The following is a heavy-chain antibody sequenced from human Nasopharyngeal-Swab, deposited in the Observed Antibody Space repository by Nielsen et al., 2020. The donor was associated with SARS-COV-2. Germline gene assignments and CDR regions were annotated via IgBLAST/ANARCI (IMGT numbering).Heavy chain of an antibody. D-gene: IGHD3-3*01. CDR2: IRSDTTTI. CDR1: GLTFSNNP. V-gene: IGHV3-48*01. J-gene: IGHJ4*02. CDR3: ARDREWAFDY. Sequence: GESLKISCADSGLTFSNNPVNWVRRAPGKGLEWVSHIRSDTTTIRYADSVKGRFTISRDNARNSVYLQMNSLRAEDTAVSYCARDREWAFDYWGQGILVTVSS.